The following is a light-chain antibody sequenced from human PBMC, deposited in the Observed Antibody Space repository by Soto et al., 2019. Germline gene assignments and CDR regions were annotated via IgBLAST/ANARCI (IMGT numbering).Light chain of an antibody. CDR3: QQYGSSPRT. CDR2: GAS. CDR1: QSVSSSH. Sequence: EIVLPQSPGTLSLSPGERATLSCRSSQSVSSSHLAWYQQKPGQAPRLLISGASSRATGIPDRFTGSGSGTDFTLTISRLEPEDFAVYYCQQYGSSPRTFGQGTKVDI. J-gene: IGKJ1*01. V-gene: IGKV3-20*01.